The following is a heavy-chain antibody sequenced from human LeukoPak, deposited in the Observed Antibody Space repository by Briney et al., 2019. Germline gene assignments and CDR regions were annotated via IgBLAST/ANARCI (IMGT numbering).Heavy chain of an antibody. CDR3: AEDQRYSGYDCPFDY. CDR2: ISGSGGST. CDR1: GFTFSSYA. J-gene: IGHJ4*02. Sequence: GGSLRLSCAASGFTFSSYAMSWVRQAPGKGLEWVSAISGSGGSTYYADSVKGRFTISRDNSKNTLYLQMNSLRAEDTAVYYCAEDQRYSGYDCPFDYWGQGTLVTVSS. D-gene: IGHD5-12*01. V-gene: IGHV3-23*01.